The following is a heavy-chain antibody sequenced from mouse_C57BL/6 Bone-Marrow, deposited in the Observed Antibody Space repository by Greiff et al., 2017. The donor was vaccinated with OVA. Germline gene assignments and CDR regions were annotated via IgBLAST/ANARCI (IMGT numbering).Heavy chain of an antibody. Sequence: EVQLQQSGPELVKPGASVKISCKASGYTFTDYYMNWVKQSHGKSLEWIGDINPNNGGTSYNQKFKGKATLTVDKSSSTAYMELRSLTSEDSAVYYCARRGGSSPLDVWGTGTTVTVSS. CDR2: INPNNGGT. CDR3: ARRGGSSPLDV. D-gene: IGHD1-1*01. V-gene: IGHV1-26*01. J-gene: IGHJ1*03. CDR1: GYTFTDYY.